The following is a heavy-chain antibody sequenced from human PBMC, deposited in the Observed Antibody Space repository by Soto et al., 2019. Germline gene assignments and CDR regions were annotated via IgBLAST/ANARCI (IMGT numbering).Heavy chain of an antibody. D-gene: IGHD3-10*01. CDR1: GFTFSSYA. V-gene: IGHV3-23*01. CDR2: ISGSGGST. CDR3: AKDHYYGSGSYYDT. J-gene: IGHJ5*02. Sequence: GGSLRLSCAASGFTFSSYAMSWVRQAPGKGLEWVSAISGSGGSTYYADSVKGRFTISRDNSKNTLYLQMNSLRAEDTAVYYCAKDHYYGSGSYYDTWGQGTLVTVSS.